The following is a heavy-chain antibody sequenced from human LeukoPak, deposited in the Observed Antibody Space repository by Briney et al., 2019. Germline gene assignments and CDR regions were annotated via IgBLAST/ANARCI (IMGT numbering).Heavy chain of an antibody. CDR2: IKQDGSEK. CDR3: ARDIYDILTGDAFDI. CDR1: GFTFSSYW. V-gene: IGHV3-7*01. Sequence: GGSLRLSCAASGFTFSSYWMSWVRQAPGKGLEWMANIKQDGSEKYYVDSVKGRFTISRDNAKNSLYLQMNSLRAEDTAVYYCARDIYDILTGDAFDIWGQGTMVTVSS. D-gene: IGHD3-9*01. J-gene: IGHJ3*02.